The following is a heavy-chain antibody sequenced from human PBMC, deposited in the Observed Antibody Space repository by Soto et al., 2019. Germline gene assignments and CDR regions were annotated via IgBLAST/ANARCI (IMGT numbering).Heavy chain of an antibody. CDR2: IFYTGTT. J-gene: IGHJ4*02. Sequence: SETLSLTCSVSCGSINYNSDYWGWIRQPPGKGLEWVGGIFYTGTTYYSPSLKDRVTISVDTSKNSFSLNLTSVTAADTAVYFCARLVVVAPVANDWGQGTPVTVSS. D-gene: IGHD2-2*01. CDR1: CGSINYNSDY. CDR3: ARLVVVAPVAND. V-gene: IGHV4-39*02.